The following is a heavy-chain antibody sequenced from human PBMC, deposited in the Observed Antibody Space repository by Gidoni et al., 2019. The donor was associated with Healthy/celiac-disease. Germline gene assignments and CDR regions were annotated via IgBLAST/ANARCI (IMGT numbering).Heavy chain of an antibody. CDR3: TSTWNSGIDY. CDR2: IRSKANSYAT. Sequence: EVQLVESGGGLVQPGGSLKLSCAASGFTFSGSAMHWVRQASGKGLELVGRIRSKANSYATAYAASVKGRFTISRDDSKNTAYLQMNSLKTEDTAVYYCTSTWNSGIDYWGQGTLVTVSS. J-gene: IGHJ4*02. V-gene: IGHV3-73*02. D-gene: IGHD1-26*01. CDR1: GFTFSGSA.